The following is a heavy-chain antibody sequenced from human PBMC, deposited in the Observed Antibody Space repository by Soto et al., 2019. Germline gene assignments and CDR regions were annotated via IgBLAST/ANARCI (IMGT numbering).Heavy chain of an antibody. CDR1: GFSFSNYA. V-gene: IGHV3-23*01. J-gene: IGHJ4*02. Sequence: RLSCAASGFSFSNYAMTWVRQAPGQLLEWVSTIIASGGGTYYADSVKGRFTISRDNSKNTLYLQMRSLRADDAAVYYCAKGHSGAFSTSSYHDYWGQGTLVTVSS. D-gene: IGHD2-15*01. CDR3: AKGHSGAFSTSSYHDY. CDR2: IIASGGGT.